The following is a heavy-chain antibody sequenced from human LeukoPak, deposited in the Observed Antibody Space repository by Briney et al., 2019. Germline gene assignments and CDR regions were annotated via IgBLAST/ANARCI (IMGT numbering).Heavy chain of an antibody. Sequence: GGSLRLSCAASGFTFSSYEMNWVRQAPGKGLEWVSYISSSGSTIYYADSVKGRFTISRDNAKNSLYLQMNSLRVEDTAVYYCTRENGGYKGYEDYWGQGTLVTVSS. CDR3: TRENGGYKGYEDY. V-gene: IGHV3-48*03. D-gene: IGHD5-12*01. CDR1: GFTFSSYE. J-gene: IGHJ4*02. CDR2: ISSSGSTI.